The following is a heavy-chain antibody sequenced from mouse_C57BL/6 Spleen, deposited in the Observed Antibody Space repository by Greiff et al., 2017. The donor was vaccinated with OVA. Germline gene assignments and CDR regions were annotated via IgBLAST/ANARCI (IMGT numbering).Heavy chain of an antibody. CDR3: ARALITTTLYYFDY. V-gene: IGHV1-39*01. CDR2: INPNYGTT. D-gene: IGHD1-1*01. J-gene: IGHJ2*01. CDR1: GYSFTDYN. Sequence: VQLQQSGPELLKPGASVKISCKASGYSFTDYNMNWVKQSNGKSLEWIGVINPNYGTTSYNQKFKGKATLTVDQSSSTAYMQLNSLTSEDSAVYYCARALITTTLYYFDYWGQGTTLTVSS.